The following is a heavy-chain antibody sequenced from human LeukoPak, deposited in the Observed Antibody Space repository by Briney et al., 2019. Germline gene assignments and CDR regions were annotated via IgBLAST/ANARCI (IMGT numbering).Heavy chain of an antibody. D-gene: IGHD2-15*01. CDR1: GGSISSYY. V-gene: IGHV4-59*05. J-gene: IGHJ4*02. CDR3: VCGYIVVVVVDY. Sequence: SETLSLTCTVSGGSISSYYWSWIRQPPGKGLEWIGSIYYSGSTYYNPSLKSRVTISVDTSKNQFSLKLSSVTAADTAVYYCVCGYIVVVVVDYWGQGTLVTVSS. CDR2: IYYSGST.